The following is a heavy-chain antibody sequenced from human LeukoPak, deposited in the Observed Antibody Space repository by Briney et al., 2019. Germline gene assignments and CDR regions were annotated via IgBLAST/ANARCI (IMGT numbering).Heavy chain of an antibody. V-gene: IGHV3-74*01. CDR3: ARGDGYAQRD. J-gene: IGHJ4*02. CDR2: INSDGSST. CDR1: GFTFSSYW. Sequence: PGGSLRLSCAASGFTFSSYWMHWVRQAPGKGLVWVSRINSDGSSTSYADSVKGRPTISRDNAKNTLYLQMNSLRVEDTAVYYCARGDGYAQRDWGQGTLVTVPS. D-gene: IGHD5-12*01.